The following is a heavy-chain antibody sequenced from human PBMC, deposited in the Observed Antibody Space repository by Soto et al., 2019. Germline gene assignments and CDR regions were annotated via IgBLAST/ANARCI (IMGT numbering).Heavy chain of an antibody. CDR3: AREGAQLRYFDWLLTPFYFDY. V-gene: IGHV1-18*01. Sequence: QVRLVQSGAEVKKPGASVKVSCKASGYTFTSYGISWVRQAPGQGLEWMGWISAYNGNTNYAQKLQGRVTMTTDTSTSTAYMELRSLRSDDTAVYYCAREGAQLRYFDWLLTPFYFDYWGQGTLVTVSS. CDR1: GYTFTSYG. J-gene: IGHJ4*02. D-gene: IGHD3-9*01. CDR2: ISAYNGNT.